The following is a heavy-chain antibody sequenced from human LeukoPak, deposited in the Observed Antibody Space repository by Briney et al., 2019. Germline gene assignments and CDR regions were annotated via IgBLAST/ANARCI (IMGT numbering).Heavy chain of an antibody. CDR3: ARHLPCSGGSCYSGIDY. CDR2: IYPGDSDT. Sequence: GESLKISCKGSGYIFTSYWIGWVRQLPGKGLEWMGIIYPGDSDTRYSPSFQGQVTISADKSISTAYLQWSSLKASDTAMYYCARHLPCSGGSCYSGIDYWGQGTLVTVSS. D-gene: IGHD2-15*01. J-gene: IGHJ4*02. V-gene: IGHV5-51*01. CDR1: GYIFTSYW.